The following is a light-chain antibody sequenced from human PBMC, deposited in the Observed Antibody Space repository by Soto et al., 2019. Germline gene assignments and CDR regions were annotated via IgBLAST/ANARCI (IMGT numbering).Light chain of an antibody. J-gene: IGKJ1*01. CDR2: GAS. CDR1: QSVRSSY. Sequence: DIVLKKSHGPLSLSPGARIALSRQVSQSVRSSYLAWYQQNPGQAPRLLIYGASSRATGIPDRFSGSGSGTDYTLTISRLEPEEFAIYYCKQYGSSPWTVGKGNKVDNK. CDR3: KQYGSSPWT. V-gene: IGKV3-20*01.